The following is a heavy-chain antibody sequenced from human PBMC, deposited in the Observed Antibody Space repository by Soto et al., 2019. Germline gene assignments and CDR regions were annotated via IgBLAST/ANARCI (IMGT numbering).Heavy chain of an antibody. CDR2: INWNGGST. Sequence: EVQLVESGGGVVRPGGSLRLSCAASGFTFDDYGMSWVRQAPGKGLEWVSGINWNGGSTGYADSVKGRFTISRDNAKNPLYLRINSLRAEDTALYYCAREKGRIYYDSNGLDYWGQGTLVTVSS. D-gene: IGHD3-22*01. CDR3: AREKGRIYYDSNGLDY. V-gene: IGHV3-20*04. J-gene: IGHJ4*02. CDR1: GFTFDDYG.